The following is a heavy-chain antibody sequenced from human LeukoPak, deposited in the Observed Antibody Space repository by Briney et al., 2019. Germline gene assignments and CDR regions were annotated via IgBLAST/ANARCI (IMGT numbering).Heavy chain of an antibody. CDR3: VRDGGVSGYDLLDY. J-gene: IGHJ4*02. CDR2: INQDGSEE. D-gene: IGHD5-12*01. V-gene: IGHV3-7*01. Sequence: GGSLRLSCAASGFTFSHYWMTWVRQAPGKGLEWVAQINQDGSEEYYMDSVRARFTISRDNAKNSVFLQMNSLRAEDTAVYYCVRDGGVSGYDLLDYWGQGTLVTVSS. CDR1: GFTFSHYW.